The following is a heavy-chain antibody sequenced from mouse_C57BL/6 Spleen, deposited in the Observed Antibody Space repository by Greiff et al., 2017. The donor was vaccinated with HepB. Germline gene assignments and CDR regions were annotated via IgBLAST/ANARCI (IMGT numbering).Heavy chain of an antibody. V-gene: IGHV5-16*01. J-gene: IGHJ1*03. CDR2: INYDGSST. Sequence: DVKLVESEGGLVQPGSSMKLSCTASGFTFSDYYMAWVRQVPEKGLEWVANINYDGSSTYYLDSLKSRFIISRDNAKNILYLQMSSLKSEDTATYYCARDWGGNYVGYFDVWGTGTTVTVSS. D-gene: IGHD2-1*01. CDR3: ARDWGGNYVGYFDV. CDR1: GFTFSDYY.